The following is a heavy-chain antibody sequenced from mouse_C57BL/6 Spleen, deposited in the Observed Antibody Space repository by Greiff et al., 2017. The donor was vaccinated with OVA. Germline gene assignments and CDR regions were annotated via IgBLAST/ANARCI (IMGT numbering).Heavy chain of an antibody. CDR1: GFTFSSYA. CDR3: ARLGDGYFYAMDY. V-gene: IGHV5-4*01. Sequence: EVQGVESGGGLVKPGGSLKLSCAASGFTFSSYAMSWVRQTPEKRLEWVATISDGGSYTYYPDNVKGRFTISRDNAKNNLYLQMSHLKSEDTAMYYCARLGDGYFYAMDYWGQGTSVTVSS. D-gene: IGHD2-3*01. J-gene: IGHJ4*01. CDR2: ISDGGSYT.